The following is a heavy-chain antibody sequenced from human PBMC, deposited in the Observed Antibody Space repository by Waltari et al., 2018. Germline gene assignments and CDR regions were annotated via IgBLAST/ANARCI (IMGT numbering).Heavy chain of an antibody. D-gene: IGHD2-15*01. Sequence: QVQLQESGPGLVKPSETLSLTCAVSGYSISSGYYWGWIRQPPGKGLEWIGSIYHSGSTYYNPALKSRVTISVDTSKNQFSRKLSSVTAADTAVYYCARCLRRVVAATPANWFDPWGQGTLVTVSS. V-gene: IGHV4-38-2*01. J-gene: IGHJ5*02. CDR2: IYHSGST. CDR1: GYSISSGYY. CDR3: ARCLRRVVAATPANWFDP.